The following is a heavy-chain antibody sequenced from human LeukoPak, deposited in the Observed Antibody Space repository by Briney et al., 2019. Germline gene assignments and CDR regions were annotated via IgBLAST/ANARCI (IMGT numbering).Heavy chain of an antibody. CDR3: ASAGETPFDY. CDR1: GFTVSSNY. Sequence: HPGGSLRLSCAASGFTVSSNYMSWVRQAPGKGLEWVSVIYSGGSTYYADSVKGRFTISRDNSKNTLYLQMYSLRAEDTAVYYCASAGETPFDYWGQGTLVTVSS. J-gene: IGHJ4*02. V-gene: IGHV3-66*02. CDR2: IYSGGST. D-gene: IGHD7-27*01.